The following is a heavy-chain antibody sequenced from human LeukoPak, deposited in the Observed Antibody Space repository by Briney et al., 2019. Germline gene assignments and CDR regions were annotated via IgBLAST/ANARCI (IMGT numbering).Heavy chain of an antibody. CDR3: ARDRRGVDYYYGMDV. Sequence: SETLSHTCTVSGGSISSGGYYWSWIRQHPGKGLEWIGYIYYSGSTYYNPSLKSRLTISVDTSKNRFSLKLSSVIAADTAVYYCARDRRGVDYYYGMDVWGKGTTVTVSS. CDR2: IYYSGST. CDR1: GGSISSGGYY. V-gene: IGHV4-31*03. D-gene: IGHD2-21*01. J-gene: IGHJ6*04.